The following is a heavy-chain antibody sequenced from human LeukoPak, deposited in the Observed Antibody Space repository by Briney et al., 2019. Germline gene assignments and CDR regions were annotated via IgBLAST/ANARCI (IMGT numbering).Heavy chain of an antibody. D-gene: IGHD5-18*01. Sequence: SETLSLTCNVSGGSISSYYWSWIRQPPGEGLEWIGNIYYSGSTNHNPSLKSRVTISVDTSKNQFSLKLSSVTAADTAVYYCARHRGGYGRDAFDIWGQGTMVTVSS. J-gene: IGHJ3*02. CDR1: GGSISSYY. V-gene: IGHV4-59*08. CDR3: ARHRGGYGRDAFDI. CDR2: IYYSGST.